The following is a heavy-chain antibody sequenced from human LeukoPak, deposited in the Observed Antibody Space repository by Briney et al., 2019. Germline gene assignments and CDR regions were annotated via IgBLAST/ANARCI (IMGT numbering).Heavy chain of an antibody. V-gene: IGHV3-74*01. CDR3: ASDDYRGLGY. J-gene: IGHJ4*02. Sequence: GGSLRLSCVTYGITFSNYYMHWVRQVPGEGLVWVSHIIQDGSVTSYADSVKGRFTISRDNAKNTVYLQLNNLRAEDTAVYYCASDDYRGLGYWGQGTLVTVSS. CDR1: GITFSNYY. CDR2: IIQDGSVT. D-gene: IGHD3-16*01.